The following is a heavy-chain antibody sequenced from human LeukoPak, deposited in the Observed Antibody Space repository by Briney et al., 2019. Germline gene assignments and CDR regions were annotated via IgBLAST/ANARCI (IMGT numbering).Heavy chain of an antibody. J-gene: IGHJ4*02. V-gene: IGHV3-74*01. CDR1: GFAFSIYW. D-gene: IGHD1-26*01. Sequence: GGSLRLSCAASGFAFSIYWMHWVRQPPRKGLVWVSRINPDGSHTNYADSVKGRFTISRDNAKNTLYLQMNSLRAEDTAVYYCVRDLGGPRDYWGQGTLVTVSS. CDR2: INPDGSHT. CDR3: VRDLGGPRDY.